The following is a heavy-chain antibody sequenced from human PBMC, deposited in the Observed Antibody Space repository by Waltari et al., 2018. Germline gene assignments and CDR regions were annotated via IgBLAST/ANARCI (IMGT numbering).Heavy chain of an antibody. CDR3: ARGSYYYDSSGYPQGVNAFDI. CDR2: IYYSGST. J-gene: IGHJ3*02. V-gene: IGHV4-59*01. Sequence: QVQLQESGPGLVKPSETLSLTCTVSGGSISSYYWSWIRQPPGKGLEWIGYIYYSGSTNYNPSLKSRVTISVDTSKNQFSLKLSSVTAADTAVYYCARGSYYYDSSGYPQGVNAFDIWGQGTMVTVSS. CDR1: GGSISSYY. D-gene: IGHD3-22*01.